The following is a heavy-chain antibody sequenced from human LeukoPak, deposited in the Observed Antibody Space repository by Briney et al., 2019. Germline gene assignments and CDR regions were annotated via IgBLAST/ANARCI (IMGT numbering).Heavy chain of an antibody. CDR3: AKGNLPIIAAAGLFDY. V-gene: IGHV3-23*01. D-gene: IGHD6-13*01. Sequence: SGGSLRLSCAASGFTFSSYVMTWVRQAPGKGLEWVSAISGSGSITEYADSVKGRFTISRDNSKNTLYLQMNSLRAEGTAVYYCAKGNLPIIAAAGLFDYWGQGTLVTVSS. CDR1: GFTFSSYV. CDR2: ISGSGSIT. J-gene: IGHJ4*02.